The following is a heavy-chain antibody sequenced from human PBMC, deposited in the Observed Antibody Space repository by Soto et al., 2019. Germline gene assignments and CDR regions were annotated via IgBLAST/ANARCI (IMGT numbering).Heavy chain of an antibody. CDR2: IIPIFGTA. CDR1: GYTFTSYG. J-gene: IGHJ6*02. D-gene: IGHD6-13*01. V-gene: IGHV1-69*13. CDR3: ASAAAGPRYYYYYYGMDV. Sequence: SVKVSCKASGYTFTSYGMNWVRQAPGRGLEWMGGIIPIFGTANYAQKFQGRVTITADESTSTAYMELSSLRSEDTAVYYCASAAAGPRYYYYYYGMDVWGQGTTVTVSS.